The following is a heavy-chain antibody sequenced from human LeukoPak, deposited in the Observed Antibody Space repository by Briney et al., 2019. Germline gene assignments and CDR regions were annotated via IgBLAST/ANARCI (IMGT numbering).Heavy chain of an antibody. CDR3: ANDPSIAAAGMLDY. CDR1: GVTFSSYA. Sequence: GESLRLSCAASGVTFSSYAMSWVRQAPGKGLEWVAAISGSGGSTYYADSEKGPLTIARDHSNQLSYLQMNSLRAEDTAVYYCANDPSIAAAGMLDYWGQGTLVTVSS. V-gene: IGHV3-23*01. CDR2: ISGSGGST. D-gene: IGHD6-13*01. J-gene: IGHJ4*02.